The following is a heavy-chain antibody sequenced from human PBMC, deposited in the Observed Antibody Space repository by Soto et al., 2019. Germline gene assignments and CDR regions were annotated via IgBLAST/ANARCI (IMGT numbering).Heavy chain of an antibody. CDR3: AKDRMGYYYDSSGPNNWFDP. Sequence: PGGSLRLSCAASGFTFSSYAMSWVRQAPGKELEWVSAISGSGGSTYYADSVKGRFTISRDNSKNTLYLQMNSLRAEDTAVYYCAKDRMGYYYDSSGPNNWFDPWGQGTLVTVS. CDR2: ISGSGGST. D-gene: IGHD3-22*01. V-gene: IGHV3-23*01. CDR1: GFTFSSYA. J-gene: IGHJ5*02.